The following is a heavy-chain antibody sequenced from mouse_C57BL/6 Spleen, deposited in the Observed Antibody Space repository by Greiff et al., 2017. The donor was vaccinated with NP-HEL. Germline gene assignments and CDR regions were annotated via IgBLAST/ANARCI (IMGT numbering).Heavy chain of an antibody. CDR1: GFTFSSYA. CDR3: TRENSWFAY. J-gene: IGHJ3*01. CDR2: ISSGGDYI. Sequence: EVKLVESGEGLVKPGGSLKLSCAASGFTFSSYAVSWVRQTPEKRLEWVAYISSGGDYIYYADTVKGRFTISRDNARNTLYLQMSSLKSEDTAMYYCTRENSWFAYWGQGTLVTVSA. V-gene: IGHV5-9-1*02.